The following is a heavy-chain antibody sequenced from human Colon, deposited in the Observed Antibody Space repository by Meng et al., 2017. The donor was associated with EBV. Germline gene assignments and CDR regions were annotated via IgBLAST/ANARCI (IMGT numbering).Heavy chain of an antibody. D-gene: IGHD6-19*01. Sequence: GWLVEPGGSVSLSRPASGFSIISYAMGWGRRAPGKGLEWVAGMSAGGDAFDEASVRGRFTLSRDNFKNTLVLRMVNLRAEDTAMYYCAKVLRASGWYYGVALFDSWGQGTLVTVSS. V-gene: IGHV3-23*01. CDR2: MSAGGDA. CDR1: GFSIISYA. J-gene: IGHJ4*02. CDR3: AKVLRASGWYYGVALFDS.